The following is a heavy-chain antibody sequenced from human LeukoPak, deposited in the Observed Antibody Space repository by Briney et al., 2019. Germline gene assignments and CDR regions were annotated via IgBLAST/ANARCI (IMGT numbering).Heavy chain of an antibody. Sequence: ASETLSLTCAVYGGPFSGYYWSWIRQPPGKGLEWIGEINHSGSTNYNPSLKSRVTISVDTSKNQFSLTLSSVTAADTAVYYCARVEPGDILTGYYPRFDYWGQGTLVTVSS. D-gene: IGHD3-9*01. CDR3: ARVEPGDILTGYYPRFDY. V-gene: IGHV4-34*01. CDR2: INHSGST. J-gene: IGHJ4*02. CDR1: GGPFSGYY.